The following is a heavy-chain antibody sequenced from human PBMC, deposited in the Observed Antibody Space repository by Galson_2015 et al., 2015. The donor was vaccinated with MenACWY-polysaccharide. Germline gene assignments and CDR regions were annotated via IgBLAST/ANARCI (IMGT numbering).Heavy chain of an antibody. CDR2: ISYDGNNK. J-gene: IGHJ6*02. Sequence: SLRLSCAVSGFTFSDYAIHWVRQAPGKGLEWLAVISYDGNNKYYLDSVRGRFTISRDNSKGMVPLHMNSLRGEDTAVYFCAKDRPLRGLSVFYYGMDVWGRGTTVIVSS. V-gene: IGHV3-30*18. CDR1: GFTFSDYA. D-gene: IGHD3-10*01. CDR3: AKDRPLRGLSVFYYGMDV.